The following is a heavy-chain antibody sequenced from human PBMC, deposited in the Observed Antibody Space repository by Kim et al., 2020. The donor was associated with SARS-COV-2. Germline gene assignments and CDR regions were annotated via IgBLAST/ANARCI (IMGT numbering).Heavy chain of an antibody. CDR1: GFTFSSYA. CDR2: ISYDGSNK. D-gene: IGHD1-26*01. V-gene: IGHV3-30-3*01. Sequence: GGSLRLSCAASGFTFSSYAMHWVRQAPGKGLEWVAVISYDGSNKYYADSVKGRFTISRDNSKNTLYLQMNSLRAEDTAVYYCARGRDWELQYFDYWGQGTLVTVSS. CDR3: ARGRDWELQYFDY. J-gene: IGHJ4*02.